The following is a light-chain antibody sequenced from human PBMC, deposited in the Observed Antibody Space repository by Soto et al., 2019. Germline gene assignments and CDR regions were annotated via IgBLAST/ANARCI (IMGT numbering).Light chain of an antibody. Sequence: EIVITQSPGTLSVSPGERVTLSCRASQSVSSKLVWYQRKPGQAPRLLIYDASTRATGMPGRFSGGGSGTEFTLTISSLQSEDFAVYYCQQYNNWPWTFGQGTKVDIK. V-gene: IGKV3D-15*01. CDR3: QQYNNWPWT. J-gene: IGKJ1*01. CDR2: DAS. CDR1: QSVSSK.